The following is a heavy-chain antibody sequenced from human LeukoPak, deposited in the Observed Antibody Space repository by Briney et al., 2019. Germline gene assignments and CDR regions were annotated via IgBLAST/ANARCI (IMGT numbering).Heavy chain of an antibody. V-gene: IGHV3-33*01. CDR1: GITFRNYG. CDR2: IWYDGSNK. CDR3: ASVVGVGGRGYYFDY. Sequence: GGSLRLSCAASGITFRNYGMQWVRQAPGKGLEWVAVIWYDGSNKYYGDSVKGRFNISRDNSKKMVYLQMNSLRDGDTAVYYCASVVGVGGRGYYFDYWGQGTRVTVSP. D-gene: IGHD1-1*01. J-gene: IGHJ4*02.